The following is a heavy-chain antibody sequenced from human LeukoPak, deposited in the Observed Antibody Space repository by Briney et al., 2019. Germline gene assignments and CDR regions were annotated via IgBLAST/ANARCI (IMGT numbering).Heavy chain of an antibody. J-gene: IGHJ4*02. CDR3: ARVAGSGYCEY. CDR2: IYHSGST. CDR1: GGSFSGYY. D-gene: IGHD2-15*01. Sequence: SETLSLTCAVYGGSFSGYYWGWIRQSPGKGLEWIGSIYHSGSTYYNPSLKSRVTISVDTSKNQFSLKLSSVTAADTAVYYCARVAGSGYCEYWGQGAQVTVSS. V-gene: IGHV4-38-2*01.